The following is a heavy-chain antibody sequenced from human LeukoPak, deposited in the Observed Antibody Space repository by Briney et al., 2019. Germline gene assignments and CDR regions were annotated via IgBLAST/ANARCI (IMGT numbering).Heavy chain of an antibody. J-gene: IGHJ4*02. D-gene: IGHD1-26*01. CDR2: ISAQNGNT. CDR3: VRGVGVNSRPDY. Sequence: GASVKVSCKTSGYTFNSYGISWVRQAPGQGLEWMGWISAQNGNTKYAQKLQGRVTMTADTSTSTAYMELRSLRSEDTAVYYCVRGVGVNSRPDYWGQGTLVTVSS. CDR1: GYTFNSYG. V-gene: IGHV1-18*01.